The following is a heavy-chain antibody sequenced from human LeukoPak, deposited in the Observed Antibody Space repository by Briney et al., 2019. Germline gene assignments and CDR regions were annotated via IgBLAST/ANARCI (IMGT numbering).Heavy chain of an antibody. CDR1: GFTFSSYS. CDR2: IYYSGST. V-gene: IGHV4-59*05. J-gene: IGHJ4*02. D-gene: IGHD6-19*01. Sequence: GSLILSCAASGFTFSSYSMNWIRQPPGKGLEWIASIYYSGSTYYNPSLKSRVTISVDTSRNQFSLKLNSVTAADTAVYYCASLAVAGLSEGYWGQGTLVIVSS. CDR3: ASLAVAGLSEGY.